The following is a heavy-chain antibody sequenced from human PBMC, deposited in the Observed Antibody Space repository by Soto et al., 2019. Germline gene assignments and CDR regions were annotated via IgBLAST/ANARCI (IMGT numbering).Heavy chain of an antibody. CDR2: ISYDGSNK. CDR3: ARDSSTVNTDAFDI. CDR1: GFTFSSYA. J-gene: IGHJ3*02. V-gene: IGHV3-30-3*01. D-gene: IGHD4-17*01. Sequence: GGSLRLSCAASGFTFSSYAMHWVRQAPGKGLEWVAVISYDGSNKYYADSVKGRFTISRDNSKNTLYLQMNSLRAEDTAVYYCARDSSTVNTDAFDIWGQGTMVTVSS.